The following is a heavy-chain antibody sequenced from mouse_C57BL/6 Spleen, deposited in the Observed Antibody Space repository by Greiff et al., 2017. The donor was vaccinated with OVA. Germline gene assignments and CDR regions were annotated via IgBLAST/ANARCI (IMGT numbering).Heavy chain of an antibody. CDR2: ISYSGST. D-gene: IGHD2-4*01. CDR3: AREGDYDGDWFAY. J-gene: IGHJ3*01. Sequence: EVKVEESGPGMVKPSQSLSLTCTVTGYSITSGYDWHWIRHFPGNKLEWMGYISYSGSTNYNPSLKSRISITHDTSKNHFFLKLNSVTTEDTATYYCAREGDYDGDWFAYWGQGTLVTVSA. V-gene: IGHV3-1*01. CDR1: GYSITSGYD.